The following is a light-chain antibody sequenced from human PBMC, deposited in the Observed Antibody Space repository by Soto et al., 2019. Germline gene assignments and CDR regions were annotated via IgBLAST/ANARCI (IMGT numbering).Light chain of an antibody. CDR1: QNINSN. V-gene: IGKV3D-15*01. CDR2: GAS. J-gene: IGKJ4*01. Sequence: EILMTQSPLTLSVSPGEGATLSCRASQNINSNLAWYQQRPGQAPRVLIYGASSRASGIPDRFSGSGSGTDFTLTLSRLEPDDFAVYYCQQYKDWPPLTFGGGTRVES. CDR3: QQYKDWPPLT.